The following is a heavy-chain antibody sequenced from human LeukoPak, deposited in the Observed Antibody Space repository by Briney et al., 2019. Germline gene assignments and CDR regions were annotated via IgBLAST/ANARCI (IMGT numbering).Heavy chain of an antibody. CDR1: GFTFSSYA. CDR2: ISYDGSNK. CDR3: ARTRMTIFGVADAFDI. Sequence: GGSLRLSCAASGFTFSSYAMHWVRQAPGKGLEWVAVISYDGSNKYYADSVKGRFTISRDNSKNTLYLQMNSLRAEDTAVYYCARTRMTIFGVADAFDIWGQGTMVTVSS. V-gene: IGHV3-30-3*01. D-gene: IGHD3-3*01. J-gene: IGHJ3*02.